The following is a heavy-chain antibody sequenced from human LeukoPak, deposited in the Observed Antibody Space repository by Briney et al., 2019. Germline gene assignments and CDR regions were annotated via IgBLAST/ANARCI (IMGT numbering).Heavy chain of an antibody. D-gene: IGHD5-12*01. V-gene: IGHV1-18*01. CDR1: GYTFTSYG. CDR3: ARGSFSGYEDY. CDR2: ISTYNGNT. J-gene: IGHJ4*02. Sequence: ASVKLSCTASGYTFTSYGISWVRQAHAQGLEWMGWISTYNGNTNYEKKLQGRVTMTTDTSTSTAYMELRSLRSDDTAVYYCARGSFSGYEDYWGQGTLVTVSS.